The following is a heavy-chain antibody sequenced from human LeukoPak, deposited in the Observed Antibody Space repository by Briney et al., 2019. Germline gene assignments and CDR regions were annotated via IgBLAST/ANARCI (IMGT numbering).Heavy chain of an antibody. V-gene: IGHV4-39*07. D-gene: IGHD1/OR15-1a*01. J-gene: IGHJ4*02. CDR3: ARVGTTALNILDY. Sequence: SETLSLTCTVSGGSISSSSYYWGWIRQPPGKGLEWIGSIYHSGSTYYNPSLGSRVNISLDTSKNQFSIYLNSMTAADTAVYFCARVGTTALNILDYWGQGTLVTVSS. CDR1: GGSISSSSYY. CDR2: IYHSGST.